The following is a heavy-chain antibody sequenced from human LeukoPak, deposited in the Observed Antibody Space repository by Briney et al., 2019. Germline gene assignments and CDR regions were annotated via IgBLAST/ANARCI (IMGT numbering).Heavy chain of an antibody. CDR1: GGSISSYY. CDR2: IYYSGST. J-gene: IGHJ5*02. CDR3: ARDIASDWFDP. Sequence: SETLSLTCTVSGGSISSYYWSWIRQPPGKGLEWIGYIYYSGSTNYNPSLKSRVTISVDTSKNQFSLKLSSVTAADTAVYYCARDIASDWFDPWGQGTLVTVSS. D-gene: IGHD2-21*01. V-gene: IGHV4-59*01.